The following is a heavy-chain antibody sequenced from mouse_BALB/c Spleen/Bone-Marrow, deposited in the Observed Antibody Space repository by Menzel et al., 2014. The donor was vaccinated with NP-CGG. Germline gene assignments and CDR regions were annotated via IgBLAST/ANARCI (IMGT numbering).Heavy chain of an antibody. D-gene: IGHD2-14*01. J-gene: IGHJ3*01. CDR2: IHYSGST. CDR3: ARHYRYEAWFAY. V-gene: IGHV3-1*02. Sequence: EVKLVESGPDLVRPSQSLSLPCTVTGYSITSGYSWHWIRQFPGNKLEWMGYIHYSGSTNYNPSLKSRISITRDTSKNQFFLQLNSVTTEDTATYYCARHYRYEAWFAYWGQGTLVTVSA. CDR1: GYSITSGYS.